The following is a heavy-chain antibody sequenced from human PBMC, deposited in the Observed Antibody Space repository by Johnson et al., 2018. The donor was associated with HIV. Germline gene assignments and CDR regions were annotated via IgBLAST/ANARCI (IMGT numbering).Heavy chain of an antibody. D-gene: IGHD5-24*01. CDR1: GFTFSFYC. Sequence: EQLVESGGGLVQPGGSLRLSCAAPGFTFSFYCMNWVRQAPGKGLEWVANINQDGSENYYVDSVTGRFTISRDNAKKSVYLQMNSLRAEDTAVYYCAREVERGLGFDIWGQGTMVTVSS. J-gene: IGHJ3*02. CDR3: AREVERGLGFDI. V-gene: IGHV3-7*01. CDR2: INQDGSEN.